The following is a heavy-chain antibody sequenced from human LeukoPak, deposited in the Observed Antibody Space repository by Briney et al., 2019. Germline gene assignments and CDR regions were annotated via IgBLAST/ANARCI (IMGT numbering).Heavy chain of an antibody. J-gene: IGHJ3*02. CDR1: GYTFTSYG. Sequence: ASVKVSRKASGYTFTSYGISWVRQAPGQGLEWMGWISAYNGNTNYAQKLQGRVTMTTDTSTSTAYMELRSLRSDDTAVYYCARDRLITMVRGRALDIWGQGTMVTVSS. CDR2: ISAYNGNT. CDR3: ARDRLITMVRGRALDI. V-gene: IGHV1-18*01. D-gene: IGHD3-10*01.